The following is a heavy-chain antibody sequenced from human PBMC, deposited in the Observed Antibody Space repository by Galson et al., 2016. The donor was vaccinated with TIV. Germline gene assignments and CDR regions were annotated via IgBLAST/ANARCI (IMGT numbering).Heavy chain of an antibody. Sequence: QSGAEVKKPGESLKISCQSSGYKFNSYWIGWVRQIPGKGPEWMGIIYPGDSDSRKSPSFQGQVTMSVDKSINTAYLQLSSLKASDTATYYCARQSENAYDVWGQGTLVTVSS. CDR3: ARQSENAYDV. V-gene: IGHV5-51*01. CDR2: IYPGDSDS. J-gene: IGHJ3*01. CDR1: GYKFNSYW.